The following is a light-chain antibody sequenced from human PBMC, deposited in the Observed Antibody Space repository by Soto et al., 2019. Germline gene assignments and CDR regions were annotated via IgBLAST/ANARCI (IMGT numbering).Light chain of an antibody. J-gene: IGLJ1*01. CDR2: DVI. CDR3: SSYTTSSTQV. CDR1: RSDIGAYNY. Sequence: QSALTQPASVSGSPGQSITISCTGSRSDIGAYNYVSWYQQHPGRAPKLMIYDVINRPSGVSNRFSGSKSGNTASLTISGLQAEDEADYYCSSYTTSSTQVFGTGTKVTVL. V-gene: IGLV2-14*03.